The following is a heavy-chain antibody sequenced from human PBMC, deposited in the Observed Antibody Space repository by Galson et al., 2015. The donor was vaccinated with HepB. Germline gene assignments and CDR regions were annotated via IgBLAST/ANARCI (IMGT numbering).Heavy chain of an antibody. CDR1: GGSISSGSFY. CDR3: VRGGRSGFDY. V-gene: IGHV4-61*02. CDR2: IYTPGST. D-gene: IGHD3-10*01. J-gene: IGHJ4*02. Sequence: TLSLTCSVSGGSISSGSFYWTWIRQPAGKGLEWIGRIYTPGSTNYNPSLKSRITMSVDTSKNQFSLKLSSVTAADTAVYYCVRGGRSGFDYWGQGTLVTVSS.